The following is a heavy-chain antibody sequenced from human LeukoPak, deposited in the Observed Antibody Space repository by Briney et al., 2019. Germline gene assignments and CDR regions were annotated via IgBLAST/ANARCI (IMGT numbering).Heavy chain of an antibody. CDR1: GFTFSSYS. CDR2: ISSSSSYI. Sequence: GGSLRLSCAASGFTFSSYSMNWVRQAPGKGLEWVSSISSSSSYIYYADSVKGRFTISRDNAKNSLYLQMSSLRAEDTAVYYCARVRDYGDYPPDYWGQGTLVTVSS. J-gene: IGHJ4*02. V-gene: IGHV3-21*01. CDR3: ARVRDYGDYPPDY. D-gene: IGHD4-17*01.